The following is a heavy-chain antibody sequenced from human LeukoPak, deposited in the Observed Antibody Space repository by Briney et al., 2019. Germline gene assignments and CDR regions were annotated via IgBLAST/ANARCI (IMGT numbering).Heavy chain of an antibody. CDR3: ARAPHDGYYFDY. J-gene: IGHJ4*02. CDR2: IYYSGST. CDR1: GGSISSYY. Sequence: SETLSLTCTVSGGSISSYYWSWIRQPPGKGLEWIGYIYYSGSTNYNPSLKSRVTISVDTSKNQFSLKLSSVTAADTAVYYCARAPHDGYYFDYWGQGTLVTVSS. V-gene: IGHV4-59*01.